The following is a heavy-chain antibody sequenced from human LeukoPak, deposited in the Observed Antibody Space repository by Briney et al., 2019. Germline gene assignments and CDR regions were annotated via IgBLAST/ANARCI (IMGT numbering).Heavy chain of an antibody. Sequence: SETLSLTCSVSGTSITWGYYWSWIRQPPGKGLEWIGEINHSGSTNYNPSLKSRVTISVDTSKNQFSLKLSSVTAADTAVYYCARANDYGGNSGVGYFDYWGQGTLVTVSS. V-gene: IGHV4-34*01. J-gene: IGHJ4*02. CDR1: GTSITWGYY. D-gene: IGHD4-23*01. CDR2: INHSGST. CDR3: ARANDYGGNSGVGYFDY.